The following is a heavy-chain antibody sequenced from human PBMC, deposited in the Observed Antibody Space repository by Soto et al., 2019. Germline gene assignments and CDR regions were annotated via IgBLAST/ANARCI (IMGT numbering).Heavy chain of an antibody. CDR2: IIPIFGTA. V-gene: IGHV1-69*01. Sequence: QVQLVQSGAEVKKPGSSVKVSCKASGGTFSSYAISWVRQAPGQGLEWMGGIIPIFGTANYAQKFQGRVTITADESTSTAYMDLSSLRSEDTAVYYCARDMHYLSVAHYGIDVWGQGTTVTVSS. CDR3: ARDMHYLSVAHYGIDV. D-gene: IGHD2-15*01. CDR1: GGTFSSYA. J-gene: IGHJ6*02.